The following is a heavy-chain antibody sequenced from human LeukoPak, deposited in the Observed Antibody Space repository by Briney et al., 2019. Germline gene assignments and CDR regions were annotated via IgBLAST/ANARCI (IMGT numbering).Heavy chain of an antibody. D-gene: IGHD3-9*01. Sequence: SETLSLTCSVSGGSISSYYWSWIRQPPGKGLEWIGYVYYNKRTNSNPSLKSRVTLSVDTSKNEFSLKLTSMTAADTAVYFCARSPQYFDSLLDGDSRYYFDYWGQGTLVTVSS. CDR2: VYYNKRT. CDR3: ARSPQYFDSLLDGDSRYYFDY. J-gene: IGHJ4*02. V-gene: IGHV4-59*01. CDR1: GGSISSYY.